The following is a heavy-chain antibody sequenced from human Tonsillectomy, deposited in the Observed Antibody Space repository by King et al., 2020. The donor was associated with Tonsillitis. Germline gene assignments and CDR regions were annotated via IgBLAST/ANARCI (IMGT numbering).Heavy chain of an antibody. CDR1: GYSITSGFY. J-gene: IGHJ4*02. Sequence: VQLQESGPGLVKPSETLSLTCAVSGYSITSGFYWGWIRQPPGKGLEWFGSIYHSGSTYYNPSLKSRVTISVDTSTNQFSLKLSSVTAADTAMYYCGRARDWVQLFDYWGQGTQVTVSS. CDR3: GRARDWVQLFDY. D-gene: IGHD5-24*01. CDR2: IYHSGST. V-gene: IGHV4-38-2*01.